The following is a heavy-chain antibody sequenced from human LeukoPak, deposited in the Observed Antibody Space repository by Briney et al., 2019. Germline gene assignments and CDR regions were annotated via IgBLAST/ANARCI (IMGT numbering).Heavy chain of an antibody. Sequence: SETLSLTCTVSGGSISSSSYYWGWIRQPPGKGLEWIGRIYTSGSTNYNPSLKSRVTISVDTSKNQFSLKLSSVTAADTAVYYCAREMVVTAGNPYNWFDPWGQGTLVTVSS. J-gene: IGHJ5*02. CDR3: AREMVVTAGNPYNWFDP. CDR2: IYTSGST. V-gene: IGHV4-39*07. D-gene: IGHD2-21*02. CDR1: GGSISSSSYY.